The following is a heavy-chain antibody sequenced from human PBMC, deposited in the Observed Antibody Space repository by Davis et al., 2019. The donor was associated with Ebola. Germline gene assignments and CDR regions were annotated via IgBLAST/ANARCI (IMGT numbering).Heavy chain of an antibody. CDR1: GFTFDDYG. Sequence: PGGSLRLSCAASGFTFDDYGMSWVRQAPGKGLEWVSGVNWNGGSTPYSDSVKGRFTISRDNAKNSLYLQMNSLRAEDTALYYCARTSLRDSGTYFRPDTFDMWGQGTVVTVSS. J-gene: IGHJ3*02. V-gene: IGHV3-20*04. CDR3: ARTSLRDSGTYFRPDTFDM. CDR2: VNWNGGST. D-gene: IGHD1-26*01.